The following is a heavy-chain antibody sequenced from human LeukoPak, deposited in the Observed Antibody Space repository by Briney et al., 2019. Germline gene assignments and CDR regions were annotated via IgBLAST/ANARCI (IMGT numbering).Heavy chain of an antibody. J-gene: IGHJ3*02. CDR1: GFTFSSYA. CDR2: ISGSGGST. V-gene: IGHV3-23*01. D-gene: IGHD6-19*01. Sequence: PGGSLRLSCAASGFTFSSYAMSWVRQAPGKGLEWVSAISGSGGSTYYADSVKGRFTISRDNSKNTLYLQMNSLRAEDTAVYYFATTQWLVDAFDIWGQGTMVTVSS. CDR3: ATTQWLVDAFDI.